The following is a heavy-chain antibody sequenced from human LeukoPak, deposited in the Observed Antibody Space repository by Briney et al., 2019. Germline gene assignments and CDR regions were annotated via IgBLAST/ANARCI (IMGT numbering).Heavy chain of an antibody. D-gene: IGHD2-15*01. J-gene: IGHJ4*02. CDR1: GYIFANFW. V-gene: IGHV5-51*01. CDR3: ARIQGRGVVGDDYFDY. CDR2: IYPGDSDA. Sequence: KRGESLKISCKGSGYIFANFWIGWVRQMPGKGLEWMGIIYPGDSDAKYSPSFQGQVTISADKSTSTAYLQWSSLKASDTAMYYCARIQGRGVVGDDYFDYWGQGTLVTVSS.